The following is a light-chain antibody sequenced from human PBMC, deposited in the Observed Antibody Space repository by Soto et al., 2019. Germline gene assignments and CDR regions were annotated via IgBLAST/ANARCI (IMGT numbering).Light chain of an antibody. CDR3: QQSSSTPQT. CDR2: VAS. J-gene: IGKJ4*01. Sequence: DIQMTQSPASLSASVGDRVTITCRASQSISSYVSWYQQKPGKAPKLLINVASTLQSGVPSRFSGSGSGTDFTLAISSLQPEDFATYYCQQSSSTPQTFGGGTKVDIK. CDR1: QSISSY. V-gene: IGKV1-39*01.